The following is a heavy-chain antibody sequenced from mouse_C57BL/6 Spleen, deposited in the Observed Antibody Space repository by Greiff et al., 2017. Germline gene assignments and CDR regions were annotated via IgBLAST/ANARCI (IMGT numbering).Heavy chain of an antibody. CDR2: IYPGSGNT. CDR3: ARSYYGNYFAWFAY. Sequence: VQRVESGPELVKPGASVKISCKASGYTFTDYYINWVKQRPGQGLEWIGWIYPGSGNTKYNGKFKGKATLTVDTSSSTAYMQLSSLTSEDSAVYFCARSYYGNYFAWFAYWGQGTLVTVSA. CDR1: GYTFTDYY. J-gene: IGHJ3*01. D-gene: IGHD2-1*01. V-gene: IGHV1-84*01.